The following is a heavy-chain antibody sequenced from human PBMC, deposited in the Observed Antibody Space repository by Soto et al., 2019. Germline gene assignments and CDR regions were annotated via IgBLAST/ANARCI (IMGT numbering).Heavy chain of an antibody. CDR1: GDSISSGGYS. D-gene: IGHD3-22*01. V-gene: IGHV4-30-2*01. J-gene: IGHJ4*02. CDR2: IYHSGGT. CDR3: ARDSRSGYYLDY. Sequence: QLQLQESGSGLVKPSQTLSLTCAVSGDSISSGGYSWNWIRQPPGKGLEWIGYIYHSGGTDYNPSLKSRVTITVDSSNNQLSLKLSSVTAAATAVYYCARDSRSGYYLDYWGQGTLVTVSS.